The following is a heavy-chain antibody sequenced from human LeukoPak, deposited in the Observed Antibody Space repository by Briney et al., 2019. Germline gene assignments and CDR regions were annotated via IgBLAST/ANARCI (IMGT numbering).Heavy chain of an antibody. V-gene: IGHV4-4*07. Sequence: PSETLSLTCTVTGGSISSYHWSWIRQPAGKGLEWIGHFYTMRSTNYNPSLKSRVTMSVDTSRNQFSLKLTSVTAADTAVYYCASGGTHYSLWGQGTLVTVSS. CDR3: ASGGTHYSL. D-gene: IGHD3-10*01. CDR1: GGSISSYH. CDR2: FYTMRST. J-gene: IGHJ4*02.